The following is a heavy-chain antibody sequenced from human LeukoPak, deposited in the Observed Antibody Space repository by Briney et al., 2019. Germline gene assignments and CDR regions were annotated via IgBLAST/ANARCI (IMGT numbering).Heavy chain of an antibody. CDR3: AREGEQWLEPYNWFDP. Sequence: ASVKVSCKASGYTFTSYDINWVRQATGQGLEWMGWMNPNSGNTGYAQKFQGRVTMTRNTSISTAYMELSSLRSEDTAVYYCAREGEQWLEPYNWFDPWGQGTLVTISS. J-gene: IGHJ5*02. CDR1: GYTFTSYD. D-gene: IGHD6-19*01. CDR2: MNPNSGNT. V-gene: IGHV1-8*01.